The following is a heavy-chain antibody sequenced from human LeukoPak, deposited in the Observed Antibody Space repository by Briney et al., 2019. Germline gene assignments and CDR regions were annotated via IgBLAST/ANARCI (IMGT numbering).Heavy chain of an antibody. CDR3: MRGQSSGTWSAYSYAMDV. CDR1: GFKFSDYY. CDR2: ISSSSSTI. Sequence: GGSLRLSCAASGFKFSDYYMSWIRQAPGKGLEWVSYISSSSSTIYYADSAKGRFTISRDNAKNSLDLQMNSPRADDTAVYYCMRGQSSGTWSAYSYAMDVWGQGTTVIVSS. V-gene: IGHV3-11*01. J-gene: IGHJ6*02. D-gene: IGHD6-13*01.